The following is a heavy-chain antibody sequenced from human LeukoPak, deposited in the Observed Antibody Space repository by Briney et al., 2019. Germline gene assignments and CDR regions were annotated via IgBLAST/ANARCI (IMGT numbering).Heavy chain of an antibody. Sequence: GGSLRLSCAASGFTFDDYGMHWVRQAPGKGLEWLSLITWDGRSAYYADSVRGRFTISRDNAKNSLYLQMNSLRAEDTAVYYCARDRGDYYDSSGYYSFGYWGQGTLVTVSS. CDR1: GFTFDDYG. CDR2: ITWDGRSA. D-gene: IGHD3-22*01. J-gene: IGHJ4*02. V-gene: IGHV3-43D*03. CDR3: ARDRGDYYDSSGYYSFGY.